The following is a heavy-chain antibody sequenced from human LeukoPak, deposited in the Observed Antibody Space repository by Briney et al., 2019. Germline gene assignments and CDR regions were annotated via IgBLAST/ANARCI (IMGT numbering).Heavy chain of an antibody. V-gene: IGHV3-48*02. D-gene: IGHD1-26*01. CDR2: ISSSSNAI. CDR1: GFTFSSYS. Sequence: SGGSLRLSCAASGFTFSSYSMNWVRQAPGKGLEWVAYISSSSNAIYYADSVKGRFTISRDNARNSLYLQMNSLRDEDTAVYFCVRYSGGHNKVFDYWGQGTLVTVSS. CDR3: VRYSGGHNKVFDY. J-gene: IGHJ4*02.